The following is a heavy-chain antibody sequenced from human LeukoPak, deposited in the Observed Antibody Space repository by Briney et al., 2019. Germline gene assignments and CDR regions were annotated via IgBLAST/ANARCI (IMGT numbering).Heavy chain of an antibody. CDR3: ARLLTTYYYAPFDP. CDR2: IYPGDSDT. Sequence: GESLKISCKGSGYNFSNYWIAGLRQMPGKGLEGIGIIYPGDSDTRYSPSFQAQVTISADKSISPANLQWGSLKASDTAIYSCARLLTTYYYAPFDPWGQGTLVTVSS. CDR1: GYNFSNYW. V-gene: IGHV5-51*01. D-gene: IGHD3-10*01. J-gene: IGHJ5*02.